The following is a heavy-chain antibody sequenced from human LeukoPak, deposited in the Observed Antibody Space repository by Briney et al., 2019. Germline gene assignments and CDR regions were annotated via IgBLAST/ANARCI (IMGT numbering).Heavy chain of an antibody. J-gene: IGHJ4*02. D-gene: IGHD1-26*01. V-gene: IGHV4-4*02. CDR2: MYLSGTD. CDR3: AGLVGRYSTGMYYYFDY. CDR1: GGSISSVNL. Sequence: PSETLSLTCAVSGGSISSVNLWSWVRQPPGQGLEWVGEMYLSGTDTYNPSLRGRVTISLDRSKNQLSLRLRSVTAADTAVYYCAGLVGRYSTGMYYYFDYWGPGTLVTVSS.